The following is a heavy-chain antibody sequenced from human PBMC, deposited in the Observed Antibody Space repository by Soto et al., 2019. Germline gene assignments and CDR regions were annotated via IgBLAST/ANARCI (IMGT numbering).Heavy chain of an antibody. J-gene: IGHJ5*02. CDR1: GFTFSSYW. CDR3: SRGLQYDFWSGYYEGRGWFDP. D-gene: IGHD3-3*01. Sequence: ESGGGLVQPGGSLRLSCAASGFTFSSYWMSWVRQAPGKGLEWVANIKQDGSEKYYVDSVKGRFTISRDNAKNSLYLQMNSLRGEDTALYYRSRGLQYDFWSGYYEGRGWFDPWGQGTLVTVSS. CDR2: IKQDGSEK. V-gene: IGHV3-7*01.